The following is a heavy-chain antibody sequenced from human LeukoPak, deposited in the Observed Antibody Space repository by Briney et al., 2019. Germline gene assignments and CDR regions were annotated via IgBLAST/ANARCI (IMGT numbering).Heavy chain of an antibody. D-gene: IGHD3-10*01. Sequence: SETPSLTCTVSGGSISSSSYYWGRLRQPPGKGLEWIGSIYYSGSTYYNPSLKSRVTISVDTSKNQFSLKLSSVTAADTAVYYCASLPRLLLWFGELSSNWGQGTLVTVSS. J-gene: IGHJ4*02. CDR3: ASLPRLLLWFGELSSN. CDR1: GGSISSSSYY. V-gene: IGHV4-39*01. CDR2: IYYSGST.